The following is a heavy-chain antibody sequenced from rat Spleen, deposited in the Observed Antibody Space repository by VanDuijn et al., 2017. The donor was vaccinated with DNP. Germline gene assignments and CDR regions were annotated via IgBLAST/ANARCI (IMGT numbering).Heavy chain of an antibody. CDR1: GLTFNNYW. Sequence: EVQLVESGGDLVQPGRSLKLSCVASGLTFNNYWMAWIRQVPGKGLEWVASITGSGGNTYHPDSVKGRFTISRDNAKNTLYLQMNSLRSEDTATYYCASLNNYNWFAYWGQGTLVTVSS. CDR2: ITGSGGNT. D-gene: IGHD1-10*01. V-gene: IGHV5-31*01. CDR3: ASLNNYNWFAY. J-gene: IGHJ3*01.